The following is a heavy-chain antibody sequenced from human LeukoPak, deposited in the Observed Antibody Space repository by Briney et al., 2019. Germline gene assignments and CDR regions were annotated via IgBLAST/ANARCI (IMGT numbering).Heavy chain of an antibody. CDR1: GFTFKTYA. Sequence: GGSLRLSCAASGFTFKTYATSWVRQAPGKGLEWVAGINFSGAHTYYADSVKGRSTISRDNSKNTLSLQINSLRAEDTAVYYCAKDDSGTFDHFDYWGQGTLVTVSS. J-gene: IGHJ4*02. D-gene: IGHD1-26*01. V-gene: IGHV3-23*01. CDR3: AKDDSGTFDHFDY. CDR2: INFSGAHT.